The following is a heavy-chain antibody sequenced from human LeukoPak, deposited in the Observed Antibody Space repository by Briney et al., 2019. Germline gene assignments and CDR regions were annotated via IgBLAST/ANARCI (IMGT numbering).Heavy chain of an antibody. Sequence: GASVTVSCKASGYTFTGYYMHWVRQAPGQGLEWMGWINPNSGGTNYAQKFQGRVTMTRDTSISTAYMELSRLRSDDTAVYYCARWGGILTGYYPLDYWGQGTLVTVSS. CDR3: ARWGGILTGYYPLDY. CDR2: INPNSGGT. V-gene: IGHV1-2*02. D-gene: IGHD3-9*01. J-gene: IGHJ4*02. CDR1: GYTFTGYY.